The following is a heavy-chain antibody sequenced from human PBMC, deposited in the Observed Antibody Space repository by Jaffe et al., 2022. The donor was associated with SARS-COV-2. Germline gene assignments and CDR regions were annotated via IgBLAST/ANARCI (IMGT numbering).Heavy chain of an antibody. CDR1: GGSISSSSYY. J-gene: IGHJ4*02. V-gene: IGHV4-39*01. CDR3: ARGDYSEPFDY. CDR2: IYYSGST. D-gene: IGHD2-15*01. Sequence: QLQLQESGPGLVKPSETLSLTCTVSGGSISSSSYYWGWIRQPPGKGLEWIGSIYYSGSTYYNPSLKSRVTISVDTSKNQFSLKLSSVTAADTAVYYCARGDYSEPFDYWGQGTLVTVSS.